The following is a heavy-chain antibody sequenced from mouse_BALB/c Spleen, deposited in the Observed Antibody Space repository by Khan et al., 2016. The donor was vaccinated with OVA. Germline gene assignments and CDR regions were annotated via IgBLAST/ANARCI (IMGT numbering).Heavy chain of an antibody. V-gene: IGHV5-17*02. Sequence: EVELVESGGDLVQPGGSRKLSCAASGFTFSSYGMHWVRQAPEKGLEWVAYISGDSNTIYYADTVKGRFTISSDHPRNTLFLQMTSLMSEDTAMYYCATSYFYGYYFDYWGPGTTLTVSS. D-gene: IGHD1-1*01. CDR1: GFTFSSYG. J-gene: IGHJ2*01. CDR3: ATSYFYGYYFDY. CDR2: ISGDSNTI.